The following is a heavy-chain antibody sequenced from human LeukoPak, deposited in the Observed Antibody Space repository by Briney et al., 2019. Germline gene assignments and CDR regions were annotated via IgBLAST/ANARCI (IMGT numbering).Heavy chain of an antibody. D-gene: IGHD2-8*01. Sequence: GGSLRLSCAAAGFTFGSSAMSWVRQAPGKGLEWVSAISDSGDYTYYADSVKGRFTISRDNSKNTLYLHVNSLRAEDTAVYYCAKDTSIGKYCTSGVCSPFDYWGQGTLVTVSS. CDR3: AKDTSIGKYCTSGVCSPFDY. CDR1: GFTFGSSA. V-gene: IGHV3-23*01. CDR2: ISDSGDYT. J-gene: IGHJ4*02.